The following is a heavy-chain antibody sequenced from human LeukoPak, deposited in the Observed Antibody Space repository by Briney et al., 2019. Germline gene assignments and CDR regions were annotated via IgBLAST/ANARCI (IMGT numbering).Heavy chain of an antibody. CDR3: ARDDVVGYYFDY. V-gene: IGHV4-4*02. CDR2: IYHSGST. Sequence: SETLSLTCAVSGGSISSSNWWSWVRRPPGKGLEWIGEIYHSGSTNYNPSLKSRVTISVDKSKNQFSLKLSSVTAADTAVYYCARDDVVGYYFDYWGQGTLVTVSS. J-gene: IGHJ4*02. D-gene: IGHD1-26*01. CDR1: GGSISSSNW.